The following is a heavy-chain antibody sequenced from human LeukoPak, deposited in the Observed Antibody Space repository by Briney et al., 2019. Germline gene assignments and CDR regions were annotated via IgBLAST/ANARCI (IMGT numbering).Heavy chain of an antibody. CDR2: ISGGGETT. V-gene: IGHV3-23*01. CDR1: GFTFNNYA. Sequence: PGGSLRLSCAASGFTFNNYAMNWVRQAPGKGLEWVSSISGGGETTYYADSAKGRFTISRDNSKNTLYLQMNSLRGEDTALYYCAKTGGTYYGSDYWGQGTLVTVSS. J-gene: IGHJ4*02. CDR3: AKTGGTYYGSDY. D-gene: IGHD1-26*01.